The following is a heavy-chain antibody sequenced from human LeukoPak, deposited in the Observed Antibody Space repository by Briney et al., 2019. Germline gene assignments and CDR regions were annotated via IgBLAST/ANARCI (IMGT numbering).Heavy chain of an antibody. CDR2: IYYSGST. D-gene: IGHD3-16*01. J-gene: IGHJ4*02. V-gene: IGHV4-39*07. CDR1: GGSISSSSYY. CDR3: ARGRGYVKSYYFDY. Sequence: PSETLSLTCTVSGGSISSSSYYWGWIRQPPGKGLEWIGSIYYSGSTYYNPSLKSRVTISVDTSKNQFSLKLSSVTAADTAVYYCARGRGYVKSYYFDYWGQGTLVTVSS.